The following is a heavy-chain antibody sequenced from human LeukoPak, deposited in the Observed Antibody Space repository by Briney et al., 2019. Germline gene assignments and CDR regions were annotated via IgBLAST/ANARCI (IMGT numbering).Heavy chain of an antibody. V-gene: IGHV3-23*01. CDR2: ISGRGDRT. CDR3: ARFQDCGGDCPFDY. CDR1: GFTFSSYA. D-gene: IGHD2-21*02. Sequence: GGSLRLSCAASGFTFSSYAMSWVRQGPGKGLEGLKSVSSISGRGDRTYYADSVKGRFTISRDNSKNTLYLQMNSLRAEDTAIYYCARFQDCGGDCPFDYWGQGTLVTVSS. J-gene: IGHJ4*02.